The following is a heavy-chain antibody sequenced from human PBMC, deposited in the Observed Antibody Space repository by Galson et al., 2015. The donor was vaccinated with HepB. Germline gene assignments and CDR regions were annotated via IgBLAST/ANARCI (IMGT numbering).Heavy chain of an antibody. Sequence: SLRLSCAASGFTFSSYGMHWVRQAPGKGLEWVAVIWYDGSNKYYADSAKGRFTISRDNSKNTLYLQMNSLRAEDTAVYYCARGRGYCGGDCFPYYFDYWGQGTLVTVSS. CDR2: IWYDGSNK. D-gene: IGHD2-21*02. V-gene: IGHV3-33*08. CDR3: ARGRGYCGGDCFPYYFDY. J-gene: IGHJ4*02. CDR1: GFTFSSYG.